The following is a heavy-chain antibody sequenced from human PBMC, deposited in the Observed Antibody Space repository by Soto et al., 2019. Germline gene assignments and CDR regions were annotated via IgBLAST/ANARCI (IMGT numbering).Heavy chain of an antibody. CDR1: GGTFSSDF. D-gene: IGHD3-16*01. J-gene: IGHJ6*02. CDR2: TTARFGSA. Sequence: GASVKVSCKASGGTFSSDFISWVRQAPGQGLEWVGGTTARFGSANFAQKFQGRVTITADRFTSTVYMELSSLTSEDTATYYCARDQDSDNYVYAGSQEPYGMDVWGQGTTVTVS. V-gene: IGHV1-69*06. CDR3: ARDQDSDNYVYAGSQEPYGMDV.